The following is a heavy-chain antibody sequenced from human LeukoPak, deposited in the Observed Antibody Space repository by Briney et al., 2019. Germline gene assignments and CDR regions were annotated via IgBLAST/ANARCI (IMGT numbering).Heavy chain of an antibody. D-gene: IGHD3-22*01. V-gene: IGHV4-59*01. J-gene: IGHJ3*02. CDR3: ARRPGITMMGHDAFDI. CDR1: GGSISSYY. CDR2: IYYSGST. Sequence: SETLSLTCTVSGGSISSYYWSWIRQPPGKGLEWIGYIYYSGSTNYNPSLKSRVTISVDTSKNQFSLKLSSVTAADTAVYYCARRPGITMMGHDAFDIWGQGTMVTVSS.